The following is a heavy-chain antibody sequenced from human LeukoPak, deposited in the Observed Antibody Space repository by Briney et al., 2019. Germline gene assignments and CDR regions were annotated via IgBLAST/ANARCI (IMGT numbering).Heavy chain of an antibody. D-gene: IGHD5-12*01. CDR2: FSYDGSTK. CDR1: GFTFSTYA. Sequence: PGRSPSLSCAASGFTFSTYAMHWVRQAPGKGLEWVALFSYDGSTKYYADSVKGRFTISRDNSKKSLYLQMNSLRAEDTAVYYCARAKEGFSGFDYLFDYWAEGTLLTVSS. J-gene: IGHJ4*02. CDR3: ARAKEGFSGFDYLFDY. V-gene: IGHV3-30-3*01.